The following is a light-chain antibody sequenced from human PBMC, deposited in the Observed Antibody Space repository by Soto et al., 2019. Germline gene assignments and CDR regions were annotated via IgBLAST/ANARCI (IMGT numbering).Light chain of an antibody. J-gene: IGKJ1*01. Sequence: EVVLTQSPGTLSLSPGERATLSCRASQSVTNNYLAWYQQRPGLAPRLLIYGASTRTAGIPDRFTGSGSGTDFTLTISRLEPEDFAVYYCQQYGTSRTFGQGTKVDNK. V-gene: IGKV3-20*01. CDR2: GAS. CDR1: QSVTNNY. CDR3: QQYGTSRT.